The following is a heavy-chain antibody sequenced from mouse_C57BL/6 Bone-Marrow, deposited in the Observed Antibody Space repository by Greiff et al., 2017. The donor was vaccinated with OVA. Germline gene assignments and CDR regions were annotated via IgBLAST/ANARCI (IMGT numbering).Heavy chain of an antibody. CDR1: GYTFTDYY. CDR3: ASGFYGWNWYFDV. CDR2: INPYNGGT. J-gene: IGHJ1*03. D-gene: IGHD1-2*01. Sequence: EVQLQQSGPVLVKPGASVKMSCKASGYTFTDYYMNWVKQSHGKSLEWIGVINPYNGGTSYNQKFKGKATLTVDKSSSTAYMELNSLTSEDSAVYDCASGFYGWNWYFDVWGTGTTVTVSS. V-gene: IGHV1-19*01.